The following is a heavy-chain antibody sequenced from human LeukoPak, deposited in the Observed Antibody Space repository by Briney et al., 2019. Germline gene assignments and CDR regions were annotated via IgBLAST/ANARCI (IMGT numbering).Heavy chain of an antibody. V-gene: IGHV3-15*01. CDR3: TTDWVFGSGSWYYGMDV. Sequence: GGSLRLSCAASGFTFSNAWMSWVRQAPGRGLEWVGRIKSKTDGGTTDYAAPVKGRFTISRDDSKNTLYLQMNSLKTEDTAVYYCTTDWVFGSGSWYYGMDVWGQGTTVTVSS. CDR1: GFTFSNAW. D-gene: IGHD3-10*01. CDR2: IKSKTDGGTT. J-gene: IGHJ6*02.